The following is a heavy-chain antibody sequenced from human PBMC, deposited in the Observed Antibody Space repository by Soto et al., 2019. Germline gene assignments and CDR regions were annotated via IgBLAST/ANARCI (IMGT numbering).Heavy chain of an antibody. CDR1: GFTFSSYS. J-gene: IGHJ3*02. Sequence: GGSLRLSCAASGFTFSSYSMNWVRQAPGKGLEWVSSISSSSSYIYYADSVKGRFTISRDNAKNSLYLQMNSLRAEDTAVYYCARDRDKGRAGDAFDIWGEGTMVTV. V-gene: IGHV3-21*01. CDR2: ISSSSSYI. CDR3: ARDRDKGRAGDAFDI.